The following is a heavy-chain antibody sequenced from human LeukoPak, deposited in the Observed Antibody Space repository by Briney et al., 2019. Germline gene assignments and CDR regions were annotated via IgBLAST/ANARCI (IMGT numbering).Heavy chain of an antibody. Sequence: SVKVSCKASGGTFSSYAISWVRQAPGQGLEWMGGIIPIFGTANYAQKFQGRVMITADESTSTAYMELSSLRSEDTAVYYCANSITPYNYYGMDVWGQGTTVTVSS. CDR2: IIPIFGTA. J-gene: IGHJ6*02. D-gene: IGHD1-14*01. CDR3: ANSITPYNYYGMDV. CDR1: GGTFSSYA. V-gene: IGHV1-69*13.